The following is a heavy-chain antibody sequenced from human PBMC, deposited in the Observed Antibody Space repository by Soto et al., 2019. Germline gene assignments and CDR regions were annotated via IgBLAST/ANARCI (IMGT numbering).Heavy chain of an antibody. CDR2: ARNKAHRYTA. CDR3: ARDLFSWDDQ. Sequence: EVQLVESGGGLVQPGGSLRLSCAVSGFTFSDYYMDWVRQAPGKGLEWVGRARNKAHRYTAEYAASVKGRFTISRDGSKTSLYLQMNSLKTEDTAVYYCARDLFSWDDQWGQGTLVTVSS. J-gene: IGHJ4*02. CDR1: GFTFSDYY. V-gene: IGHV3-72*01. D-gene: IGHD1-26*01.